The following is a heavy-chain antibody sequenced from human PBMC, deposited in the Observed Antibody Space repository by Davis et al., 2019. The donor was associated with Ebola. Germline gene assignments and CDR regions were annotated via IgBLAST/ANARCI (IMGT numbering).Heavy chain of an antibody. Sequence: GESLKISCAASGFTFSSYAMTWVRQAPGKGLEWVTVMSSDGRNKYYADSVMGRFTIYRDNSKNTLYLQMNSLRAEDTAVYYCTKDFDYVNGYWGQGTLVTVSS. V-gene: IGHV3-30*04. J-gene: IGHJ4*02. CDR3: TKDFDYVNGY. D-gene: IGHD4-17*01. CDR1: GFTFSSYA. CDR2: MSSDGRNK.